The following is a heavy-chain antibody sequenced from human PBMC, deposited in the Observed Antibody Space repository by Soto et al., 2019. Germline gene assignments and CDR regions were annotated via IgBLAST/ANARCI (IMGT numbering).Heavy chain of an antibody. CDR1: GYTFTSYA. CDR3: ARAIVVVTAADY. D-gene: IGHD2-21*02. V-gene: IGHV1-3*01. CDR2: INAGNGNT. Sequence: ASVKVSCKASGYTFTSYAMHWVRQAPGQRLEWMGWINAGNGNTKYSQKFQGRVTITRDTSASTAYMELSSLRSEDTAVYYCARAIVVVTAADYWGQGTLVTVSS. J-gene: IGHJ4*02.